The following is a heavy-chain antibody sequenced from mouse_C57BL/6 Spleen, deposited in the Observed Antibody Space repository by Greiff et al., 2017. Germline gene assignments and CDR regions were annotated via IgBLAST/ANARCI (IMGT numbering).Heavy chain of an antibody. D-gene: IGHD2-2*01. Sequence: EVQLQQSGPGLVKPSQSLSLTCSVTGYSITSGYSWNWIRQFPGNKLEWMGYISYDGSNNYNPSLKNRISITRDTSKNQFFLKLNSVTTEDTATYDCARGDGYDWYFDVWGTGTTVTVSS. CDR1: GYSITSGYS. CDR2: ISYDGSN. V-gene: IGHV3-6*01. J-gene: IGHJ1*03. CDR3: ARGDGYDWYFDV.